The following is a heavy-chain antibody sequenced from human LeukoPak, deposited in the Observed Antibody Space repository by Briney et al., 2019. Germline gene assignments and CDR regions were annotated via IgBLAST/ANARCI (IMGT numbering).Heavy chain of an antibody. V-gene: IGHV1-8*03. Sequence: ASVKVSCKASGDTFTSYDINWVRQATGQGLEWMGWMNPNSGNTGYAQKFQGRVTITRNTSKSTAYMELSSLRSEDTAVYYCARSRRGIAAAGTSYYLDYWGQGTLVTVSS. J-gene: IGHJ4*02. D-gene: IGHD6-13*01. CDR3: ARSRRGIAAAGTSYYLDY. CDR1: GDTFTSYD. CDR2: MNPNSGNT.